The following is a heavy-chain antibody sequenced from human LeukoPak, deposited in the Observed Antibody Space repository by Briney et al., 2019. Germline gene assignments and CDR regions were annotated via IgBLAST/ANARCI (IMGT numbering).Heavy chain of an antibody. J-gene: IGHJ4*02. CDR2: ISWNSGSI. D-gene: IGHD3-10*01. CDR3: AKDTGPSMVRGVSVFDY. CDR1: GFTFDDYA. V-gene: IGHV3-9*01. Sequence: GRSLRLSCAASGFTFDDYAMHWVRQAPGKGLERVSGISWNSGSIGYADSVKGRFTISRDNAKNSLYLQMNSLRAEDTALYYCAKDTGPSMVRGVSVFDYWGQGTLVTVSS.